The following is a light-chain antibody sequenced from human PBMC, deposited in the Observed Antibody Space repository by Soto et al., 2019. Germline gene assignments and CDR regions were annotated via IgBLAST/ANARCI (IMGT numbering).Light chain of an antibody. Sequence: QSALTQPASVSGSPGQSITISCTGTSSDIGESNYVSWYQQHPGKAPKLVIYDVSNRPSGVSNRFSGSKSANTASLTISGLQAEDEADYYCSSFRSSSTSYVFGTGTKLTVL. J-gene: IGLJ1*01. CDR3: SSFRSSSTSYV. V-gene: IGLV2-14*03. CDR1: SSDIGESNY. CDR2: DVS.